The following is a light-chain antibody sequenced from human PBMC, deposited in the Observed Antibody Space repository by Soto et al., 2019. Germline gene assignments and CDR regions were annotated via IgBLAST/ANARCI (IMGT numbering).Light chain of an antibody. J-gene: IGKJ4*01. CDR3: QQTTSFPLT. Sequence: DIQMTQSPSFVSASVGDRVTITCRASQGISSWLAWYQHRPGRAPKLLIHAASNLESGVPSRFSGSGSGTDFTHTISNLPPEDFATYYCQQTTSFPLTFGGGTKVEIK. CDR1: QGISSW. V-gene: IGKV1-12*01. CDR2: AAS.